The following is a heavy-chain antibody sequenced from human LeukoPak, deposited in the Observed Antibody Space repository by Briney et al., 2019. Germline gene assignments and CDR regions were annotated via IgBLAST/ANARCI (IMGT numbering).Heavy chain of an antibody. CDR3: ARDFKERAYDSSGYYGY. CDR2: IYYSGST. CDR1: GGSISSSSYY. D-gene: IGHD3-22*01. V-gene: IGHV4-39*07. Sequence: SETLSLTCTVSGGSISSSSYYWGWIRQPPGKGLEWIGSIYYSGSTYYNPSLKSRVTISVDTSKNQFSLKLSSVTAADTAVYYCARDFKERAYDSSGYYGYWGQGTLVTVSS. J-gene: IGHJ4*02.